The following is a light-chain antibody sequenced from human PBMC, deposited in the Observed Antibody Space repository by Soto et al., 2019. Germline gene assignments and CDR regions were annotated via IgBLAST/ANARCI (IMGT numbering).Light chain of an antibody. CDR3: SSYTSSVTLV. Sequence: QSALTQPASVSGSPGQSITISYTGTSSDVGGYNFVSWYQQHPGKAPKLMIFEVSNRPSGVSYRFSGSKSGNTASLTISGLQAEDEADYYCSSYTSSVTLVFGGGTKVTVL. CDR1: SSDVGGYNF. J-gene: IGLJ2*01. CDR2: EVS. V-gene: IGLV2-14*01.